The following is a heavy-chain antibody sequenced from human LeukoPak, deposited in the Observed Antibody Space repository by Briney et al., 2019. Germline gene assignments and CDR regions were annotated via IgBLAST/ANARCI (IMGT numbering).Heavy chain of an antibody. J-gene: IGHJ6*02. D-gene: IGHD3-16*01. Sequence: GSPRLSCAASGFTFSSYAMNWVGQAPGKGLEWVSVISGSGNSYYADSVKGRFTISRDNSKNTLYLHMNSLRAEDTAVYYCAKAGVPWGGMDVWGQGPTVPVSS. CDR1: GFTFSSYA. CDR2: ISGSGNS. V-gene: IGHV3-23*01. CDR3: AKAGVPWGGMDV.